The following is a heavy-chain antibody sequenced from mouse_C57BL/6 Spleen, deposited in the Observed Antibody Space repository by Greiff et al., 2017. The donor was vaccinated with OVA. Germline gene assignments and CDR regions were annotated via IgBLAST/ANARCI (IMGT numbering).Heavy chain of an antibody. CDR1: GYTFTSYW. Sequence: QVQLQQPGAELVKPGASVKLSCKASGYTFTSYWMHWVKQRPGRGLEWIGRIDPNSGGTKYNEKFKSKATLTVDKPSSTAYMWLSSLTSEDSAVYYGARDYGSSYEDAMDYWGQGTSVTVSS. D-gene: IGHD1-1*01. J-gene: IGHJ4*01. CDR2: IDPNSGGT. CDR3: ARDYGSSYEDAMDY. V-gene: IGHV1-72*01.